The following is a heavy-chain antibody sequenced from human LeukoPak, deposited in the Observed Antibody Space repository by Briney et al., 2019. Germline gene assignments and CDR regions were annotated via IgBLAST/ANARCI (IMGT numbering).Heavy chain of an antibody. CDR1: GGTFSSYA. CDR2: IIPIFGTA. V-gene: IGHV1-69*13. D-gene: IGHD2-2*02. CDR3: AREVTAPTPHYYYYYYMDV. J-gene: IGHJ6*03. Sequence: SVKVSCKASGGTFSSYAISWVRQAPGQGLEWMGGIIPIFGTANYAQKFQGRVTITADESTSTAYMELSSLRSEDTAVYYCAREVTAPTPHYYYYYYMDVWGKGTTFTVSS.